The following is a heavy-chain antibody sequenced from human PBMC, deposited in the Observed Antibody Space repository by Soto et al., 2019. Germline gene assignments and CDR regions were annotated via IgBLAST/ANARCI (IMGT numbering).Heavy chain of an antibody. J-gene: IGHJ6*02. V-gene: IGHV1-18*01. Sequence: ASLKVSCKASGYTFTSYGISWVRQAPGQGLEWMGWISAYNGNTNYAQKLQGRVTMTTDTSTSTAYMELRSLRSDDTAVHYCARDTRSAVAGYYYYYYGMDVWGQGTTVTVSS. CDR2: ISAYNGNT. D-gene: IGHD6-19*01. CDR3: ARDTRSAVAGYYYYYYGMDV. CDR1: GYTFTSYG.